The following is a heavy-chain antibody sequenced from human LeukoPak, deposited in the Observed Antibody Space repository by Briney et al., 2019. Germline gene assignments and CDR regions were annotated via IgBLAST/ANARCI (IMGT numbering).Heavy chain of an antibody. Sequence: PSETLSLTCAVYGGSFSGYYWSWIRQPPGKGLEWIGEINHSGSTNYNPSLKSRVTISVDTSKNQFCLKLSSVTAADTAVYYCARAHIVVVPAANRGGTKLLKKDFYFDYWGQGTLVTVSS. CDR3: ARAHIVVVPAANRGGTKLLKKDFYFDY. J-gene: IGHJ4*02. CDR1: GGSFSGYY. V-gene: IGHV4-34*01. CDR2: INHSGST. D-gene: IGHD2-2*01.